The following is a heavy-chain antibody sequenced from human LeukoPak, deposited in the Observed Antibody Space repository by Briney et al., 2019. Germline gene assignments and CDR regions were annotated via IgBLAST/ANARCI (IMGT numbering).Heavy chain of an antibody. CDR3: ARERPNSSSWYARWFDP. J-gene: IGHJ5*02. D-gene: IGHD6-13*01. Sequence: GASAKVSCKASGYTFTGHYMHWVRQAPGQGLEWMGWINANSGGTNYVQKFQGRVTMTRDTSISTAYMELSRLRSDDTAVYYCARERPNSSSWYARWFDPWGQGTLVTVSS. CDR1: GYTFTGHY. CDR2: INANSGGT. V-gene: IGHV1-2*02.